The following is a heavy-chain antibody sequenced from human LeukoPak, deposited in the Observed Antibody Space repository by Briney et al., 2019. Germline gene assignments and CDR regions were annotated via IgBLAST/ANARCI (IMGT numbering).Heavy chain of an antibody. CDR2: IYTSCST. V-gene: IGHV4-4*09. Sequence: SETLSLTCTVSGGSIFSYYWSWFRQPPGKGLEWIGYIYTSCSTNYDPSLKSRGTISIGTSKNQFSLKLSSVTAADTAVYYCARHGYYYYMDVWGKGTTVTVSS. J-gene: IGHJ6*03. CDR3: ARHGYYYYMDV. CDR1: GGSIFSYY.